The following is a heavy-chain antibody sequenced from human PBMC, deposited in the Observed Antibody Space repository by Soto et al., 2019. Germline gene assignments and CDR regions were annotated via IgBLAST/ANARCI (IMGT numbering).Heavy chain of an antibody. CDR1: GYIFSNYG. D-gene: IGHD3-22*01. Sequence: VASVKVSCKASGYIFSNYGISWMRQVPGQGLEWMGFVSAYNGKSNYTQKLQGRVTMTTETATNTDYMELRSMRSDDTAVYYCARASGLVVGTTPXWGQATLVTISX. V-gene: IGHV1-18*01. CDR2: VSAYNGKS. CDR3: ARASGLVVGTTPX. J-gene: IGHJ4*02.